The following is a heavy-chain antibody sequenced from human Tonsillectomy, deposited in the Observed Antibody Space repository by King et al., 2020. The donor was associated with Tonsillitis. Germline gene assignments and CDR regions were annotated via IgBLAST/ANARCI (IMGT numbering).Heavy chain of an antibody. CDR2: ISAYTGKT. D-gene: IGHD6-6*01. J-gene: IGHJ4*02. V-gene: IGHV1-18*01. CDR1: GYTFPSYG. CDR3: ARGREYSSSSLHY. Sequence: VQLVESGAEVKKPGASVRVSCKASGYTFPSYGISWVRQAPGQGPEWMGWISAYTGKTHYAQQFQGRVMMTTDTSTSTAYMELRSLRSDDTAVYYCARGREYSSSSLHYWGQGTLVTVSS.